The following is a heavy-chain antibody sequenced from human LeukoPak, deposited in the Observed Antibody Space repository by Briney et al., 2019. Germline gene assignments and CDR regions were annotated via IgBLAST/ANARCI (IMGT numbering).Heavy chain of an antibody. V-gene: IGHV3-30-3*01. Sequence: GESLRLSCAASGFIFSDYHMNWVRQAPGKGLEWVAVISYDGSNKYYADSVKGRFTISRDNAKNSLYLQMNSLRAEDTAVYYCASWLVDYWGQGTLVTVSS. D-gene: IGHD6-19*01. CDR3: ASWLVDY. J-gene: IGHJ4*02. CDR2: ISYDGSNK. CDR1: GFIFSDYH.